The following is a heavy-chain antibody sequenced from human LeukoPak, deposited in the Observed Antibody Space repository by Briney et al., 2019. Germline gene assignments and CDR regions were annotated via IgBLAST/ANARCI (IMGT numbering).Heavy chain of an antibody. Sequence: GEPLKISCKGSGYSFTSYWIGWVRQMPGKGLEWMGIIYPGDSDTRYSSPFQGQVTISADKSISTAYLQWSSLKGSDTAMYYCARLRVGEDEAFDIWGQGTMVTVSS. CDR1: GYSFTSYW. J-gene: IGHJ3*02. CDR3: ARLRVGEDEAFDI. CDR2: IYPGDSDT. D-gene: IGHD1-26*01. V-gene: IGHV5-51*01.